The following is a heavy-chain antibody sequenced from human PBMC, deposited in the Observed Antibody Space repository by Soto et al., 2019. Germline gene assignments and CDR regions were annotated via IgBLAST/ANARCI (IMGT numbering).Heavy chain of an antibody. D-gene: IGHD4-17*01. CDR2: IYYSGST. CDR3: ARLDYGDYSWYFDL. J-gene: IGHJ2*01. Sequence: SETLSLTCTVSGCSISSSSYYWGWIRQPPGKGLEWIGSIYYSGSTYYNPSLKSRVTISVDTSKNQFSLKLSSVTAADTAVYYCARLDYGDYSWYFDLWGRGTLVTVSS. CDR1: GCSISSSSYY. V-gene: IGHV4-39*01.